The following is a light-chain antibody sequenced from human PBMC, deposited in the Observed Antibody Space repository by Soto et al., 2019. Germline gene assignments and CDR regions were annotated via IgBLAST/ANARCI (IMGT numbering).Light chain of an antibody. J-gene: IGKJ4*01. CDR1: QSITGK. CDR3: QQYNSYSLT. CDR2: KAS. V-gene: IGKV1-5*03. Sequence: DIQMTHSPSTLSTSVGDRVTITFRASQSITGKLAWYQQKPGKAPKLLIYKASSLESGVPSRFSGSGSGTEFTLTISSLQPDDFATYYCQQYNSYSLTFGGGTKVDIK.